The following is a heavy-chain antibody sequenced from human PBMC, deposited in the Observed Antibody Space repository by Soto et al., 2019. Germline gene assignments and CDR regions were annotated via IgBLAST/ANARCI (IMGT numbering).Heavy chain of an antibody. V-gene: IGHV4-31*03. Sequence: PSETLSLTCTVSGGSISSGGYYCSWIRQHPGKGLEWIGYIYYSGSTYYNPSLKSRVTISVDTSKNQFSLKLSSVTAADTAVYYCARGWERARPINWGQGTLVTVSS. D-gene: IGHD6-6*01. CDR3: ARGWERARPIN. CDR2: IYYSGST. CDR1: GGSISSGGYY. J-gene: IGHJ4*02.